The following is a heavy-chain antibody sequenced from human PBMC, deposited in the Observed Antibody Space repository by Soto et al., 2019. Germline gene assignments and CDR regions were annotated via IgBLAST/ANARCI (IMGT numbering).Heavy chain of an antibody. J-gene: IGHJ3*02. V-gene: IGHV3-21*01. CDR1: GFTFSSYG. Sequence: PXGSLRLSFAASGFTFSSYGMNWVRQAPGKGLEWVSSISSSSYIYCADSVKGRFTISRDNAKNSLYLQMKSLRAEDTAVYYCVTDASSGYYPDAFDIWGQGTMVTV. D-gene: IGHD3-22*01. CDR2: ISSSSYI. CDR3: VTDASSGYYPDAFDI.